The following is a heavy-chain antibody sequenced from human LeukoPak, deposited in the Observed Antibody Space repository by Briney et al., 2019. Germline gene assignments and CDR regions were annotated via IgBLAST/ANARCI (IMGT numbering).Heavy chain of an antibody. CDR1: GGSISSGGYY. V-gene: IGHV3-11*05. Sequence: LSLTCTVSGGSISSGGYYWSWIRQAAGKGLEWISYISSTSSHTNYADSVKGRFTISRDNAKRSLYLQMNSLRAEDTAVYYCARGSARWFDPWGQGTLVTVSS. J-gene: IGHJ5*02. CDR2: ISSTSSHT. CDR3: ARGSARWFDP.